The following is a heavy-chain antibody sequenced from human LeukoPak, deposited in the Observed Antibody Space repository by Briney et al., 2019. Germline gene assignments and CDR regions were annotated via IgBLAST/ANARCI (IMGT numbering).Heavy chain of an antibody. CDR3: ARDIYYDRSHWFDP. Sequence: GGSLRLSCAASGFTFSDYYMSWIRQAPGKGLEWVSYISSSGSTIYYADSVKGRFTISRDNSKNTLYLQMNSLRAEDTAVYYCARDIYYDRSHWFDPWGQGTLVTVSS. V-gene: IGHV3-11*04. CDR1: GFTFSDYY. D-gene: IGHD3-22*01. J-gene: IGHJ5*02. CDR2: ISSSGSTI.